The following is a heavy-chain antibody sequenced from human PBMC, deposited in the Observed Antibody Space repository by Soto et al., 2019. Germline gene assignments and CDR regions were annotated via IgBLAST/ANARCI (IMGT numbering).Heavy chain of an antibody. D-gene: IGHD6-13*01. J-gene: IGHJ4*02. CDR2: ISGSGGST. CDR1: GFTFSSYA. Sequence: PGGSLRLSCAASGFTFSSYAMSWVRQAPGKGLEWVSAISGSGGSTYYADSVKGRFTISRDNSKNTLYLQMNSLRAEDTAVYYCARDPINPYSCSSTYSSSWSLAYWGQGTLVPVSS. CDR3: ARDPINPYSCSSTYSSSWSLAY. V-gene: IGHV3-23*01.